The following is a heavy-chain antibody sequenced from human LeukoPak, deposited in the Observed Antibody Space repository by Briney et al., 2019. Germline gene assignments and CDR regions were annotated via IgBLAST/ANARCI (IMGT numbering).Heavy chain of an antibody. J-gene: IGHJ6*04. CDR1: GFTFSSYE. Sequence: GGSLRLSCAASGFTFSSYEMNWVRQAPGKGLEWVSYISSSGSSIYYADSVKGRFTISRDNAKNSLYLQMNSLRAEDTAVYYCAELGITMIGGVWGKGTTVTVSS. D-gene: IGHD3-10*02. CDR3: AELGITMIGGV. V-gene: IGHV3-48*03. CDR2: ISSSGSSI.